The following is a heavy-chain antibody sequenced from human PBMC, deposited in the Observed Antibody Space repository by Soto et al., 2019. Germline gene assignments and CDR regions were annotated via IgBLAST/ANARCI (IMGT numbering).Heavy chain of an antibody. Sequence: ASVKVSCKASGYTFTGYYMHWVRQAPGQGFEWMGWINPNSGGTNYAQKFQGWVTMTRDTSISTAYMELSRLRSDDTAVYYCASAYCGGDCSNYYYGMDVWGQGTTVTVSS. D-gene: IGHD2-21*02. CDR2: INPNSGGT. J-gene: IGHJ6*02. CDR3: ASAYCGGDCSNYYYGMDV. CDR1: GYTFTGYY. V-gene: IGHV1-2*04.